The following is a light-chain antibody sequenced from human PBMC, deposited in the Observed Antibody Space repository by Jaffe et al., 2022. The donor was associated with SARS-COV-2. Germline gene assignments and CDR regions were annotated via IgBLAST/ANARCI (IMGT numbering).Light chain of an antibody. CDR3: AAWDDRLSAVL. Sequence: QSVLTQPPSASGTPGQRVTISCSGTFSNIGSNYVYWYQHFPGTAPKLLLYKNNQRPSGVPDRFSGSKSGTSASLAISGLRSEDEADYHCAAWDDRLSAVLFGGGTKVTVL. CDR2: KNN. CDR1: FSNIGSNY. V-gene: IGLV1-47*01. J-gene: IGLJ2*01.